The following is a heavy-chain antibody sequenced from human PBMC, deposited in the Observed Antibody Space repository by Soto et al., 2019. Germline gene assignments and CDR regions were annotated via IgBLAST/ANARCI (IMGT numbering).Heavy chain of an antibody. CDR1: GFTFSNYA. CDR3: AKDLGSSAWYPFDC. CDR2: ISGSGGRT. J-gene: IGHJ4*02. V-gene: IGHV3-23*01. Sequence: EVQLLESGGGLVQPGGSLRLSCAASGFTFSNYAMNWVRQAPGKGLEWVSVISGSGGRTYYADSVKGRFTISRDNSKNTLHLQMNSLRAEDTAVYYCAKDLGSSAWYPFDCWGQGTLVTVSS. D-gene: IGHD6-19*01.